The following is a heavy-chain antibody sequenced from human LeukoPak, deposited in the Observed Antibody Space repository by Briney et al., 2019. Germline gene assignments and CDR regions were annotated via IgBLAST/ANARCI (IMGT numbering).Heavy chain of an antibody. V-gene: IGHV1-18*01. CDR3: ARDSVASRLKSYYYGMDV. CDR2: IGAYNGNT. J-gene: IGHJ6*02. CDR1: GYTLTSYG. D-gene: IGHD6-19*01. Sequence: GASVKVSCKASGYTLTSYGISWVRQAPGQGLEWMGWIGAYNGNTNYAQKLQGRVTMTPDTSTSTAYMELRSLRSDDTAVYYCARDSVASRLKSYYYGMDVWGQGTTVTVSS.